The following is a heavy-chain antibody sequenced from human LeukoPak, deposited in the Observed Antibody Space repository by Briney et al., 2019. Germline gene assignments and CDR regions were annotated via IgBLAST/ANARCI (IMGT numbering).Heavy chain of an antibody. CDR3: ARAGIAAHPGAFDI. V-gene: IGHV1-69*13. Sequence: SVRVSCKASGGTFSSYAISWVRQAPGQGLEWMGGIIPIFGTANYAQKFQGRVTITADESTSTAYMELSSLRSEDTAVYYCARAGIAAHPGAFDIWGQGTMVTVSS. CDR2: IIPIFGTA. J-gene: IGHJ3*02. CDR1: GGTFSSYA. D-gene: IGHD6-13*01.